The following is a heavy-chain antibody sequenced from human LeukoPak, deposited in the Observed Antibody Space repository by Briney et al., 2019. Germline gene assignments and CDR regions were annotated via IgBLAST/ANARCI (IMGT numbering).Heavy chain of an antibody. CDR2: ISHSGST. Sequence: SETLSLTCTVYGGSSTDYLWTWIRQSPGKGLEWIGEISHSGSTNYNPSLKSRVTISVDMSRNQFSVKVNSVTAADSAIYYCARAARYFGSGGYYKHYCMDVWGNGTTVTVTS. CDR3: ARAARYFGSGGYYKHYCMDV. D-gene: IGHD3-10*01. CDR1: GGSSTDYL. J-gene: IGHJ6*03. V-gene: IGHV4-34*01.